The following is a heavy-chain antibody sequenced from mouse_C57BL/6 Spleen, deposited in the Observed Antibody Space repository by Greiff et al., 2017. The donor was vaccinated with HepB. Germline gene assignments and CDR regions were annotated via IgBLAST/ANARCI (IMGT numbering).Heavy chain of an antibody. CDR3: ASGNGDFSNYDEFAY. Sequence: VQLQQSGAELVKPGASVKISCKASGYAFSSYWMNWVKQRPGKGLEWIGQIYPGDGDTNYNGKFKGKATLTADKSSSTAYMQLSSLTSEDAAVYFCASGNGDFSNYDEFAYGGQGTLVTVSA. D-gene: IGHD2-4*01. CDR2: IYPGDGDT. CDR1: GYAFSSYW. J-gene: IGHJ3*01. V-gene: IGHV1-80*01.